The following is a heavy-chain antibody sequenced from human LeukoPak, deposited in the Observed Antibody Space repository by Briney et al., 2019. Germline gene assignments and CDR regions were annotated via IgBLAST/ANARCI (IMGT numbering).Heavy chain of an antibody. CDR3: ARDTGSNGKVDY. CDR2: IYSGGST. J-gene: IGHJ4*02. Sequence: GGSLRLSCAASGFTVRRSYMSWVRQAPGKGLEWVSVIYSGGSTYYADSVKGRFTISRDNSKNTLYLQMNSLRAEDTAVYYCARDTGSNGKVDYWGQGTLVTVSS. CDR1: GFTVRRSY. D-gene: IGHD2-8*02. V-gene: IGHV3-66*01.